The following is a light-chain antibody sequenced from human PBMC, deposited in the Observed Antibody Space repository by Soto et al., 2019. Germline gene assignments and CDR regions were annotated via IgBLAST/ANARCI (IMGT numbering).Light chain of an antibody. CDR2: AAS. CDR3: QQTYSPSYT. J-gene: IGKJ2*01. V-gene: IGKV1-39*01. Sequence: DIQMTQSPSSLSASLGDRVTITCRASQSVNRYLNWYQQQPGRAPKVLIYAASSLQSGVPSRFSGYGSGTDFTLTITSLQPEDFATYFCQQTYSPSYTFAQGTRLEIK. CDR1: QSVNRY.